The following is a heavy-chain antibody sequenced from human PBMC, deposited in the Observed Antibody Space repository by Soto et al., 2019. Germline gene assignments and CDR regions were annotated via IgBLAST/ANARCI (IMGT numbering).Heavy chain of an antibody. CDR3: VREKVVGAMPDAFDI. V-gene: IGHV3-21*01. CDR2: IFDSTYK. Sequence: EVQLVEAGGGLGKPGGSLRLSCSVSGFTFSIYGMHWVRQAPGKGLEWVSYIFDSTYKFYADSVKGRFTISRDNTKNSLYLQMSSLRAEDTGVYYCVREKVVGAMPDAFDIWGQGTTVTVSP. J-gene: IGHJ3*02. CDR1: GFTFSIYG. D-gene: IGHD1-26*01.